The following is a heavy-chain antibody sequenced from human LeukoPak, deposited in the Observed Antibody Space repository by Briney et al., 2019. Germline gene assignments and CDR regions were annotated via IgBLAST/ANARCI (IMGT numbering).Heavy chain of an antibody. CDR1: GFTFSSYS. Sequence: GGSLRLSCAASGFTFSSYSMNWVRQAPGKGLEWVSVLYSVENTYYADSVKGRFTVSRDSSKNTLYLQMNNLRAEDTAVYYCARNPLYCAGGSCSYHDYWGQGTLVTVSS. J-gene: IGHJ4*02. D-gene: IGHD2-15*01. V-gene: IGHV3-53*01. CDR3: ARNPLYCAGGSCSYHDY. CDR2: LYSVENT.